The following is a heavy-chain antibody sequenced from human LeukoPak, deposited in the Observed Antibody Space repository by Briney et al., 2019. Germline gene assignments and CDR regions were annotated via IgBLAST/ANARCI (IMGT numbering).Heavy chain of an antibody. V-gene: IGHV1-18*01. D-gene: IGHD2-21*02. CDR1: GYTFIAYG. Sequence: GASVKVSCKASGYTFIAYGISWVRQAPGQGLEWMGWISAYSGNANYAQKLQGRVTMTTDTSTSTAYMELRSLRSDDTAVYYCVRHCGGDCYADEWKSEFDYWGQGTLVTVSS. CDR2: ISAYSGNA. CDR3: VRHCGGDCYADEWKSEFDY. J-gene: IGHJ4*02.